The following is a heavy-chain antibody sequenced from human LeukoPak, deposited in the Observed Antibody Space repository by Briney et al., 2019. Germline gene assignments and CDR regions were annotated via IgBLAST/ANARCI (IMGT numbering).Heavy chain of an antibody. CDR2: INHSGST. D-gene: IGHD3-10*01. Sequence: PSETLSLTCAVYGWSFSGYYWRWIRQPPGKGLEWIGEINHSGSTNYNPSLKSRVTISVDKSKNQFSLKLSSVTAADTAVYYCARAVLRGGKKYYFDYWGQGTLVTVSS. CDR3: ARAVLRGGKKYYFDY. J-gene: IGHJ4*02. CDR1: GWSFSGYY. V-gene: IGHV4-34*01.